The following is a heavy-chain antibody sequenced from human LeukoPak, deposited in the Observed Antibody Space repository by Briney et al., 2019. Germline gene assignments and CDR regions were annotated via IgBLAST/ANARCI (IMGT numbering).Heavy chain of an antibody. Sequence: PGGSLRLSCAASGFTVSSNHMSWVRQAPGKGLEWVSVIYSGGSTYYADSVKGRFTISRDNSKNTLYLQMNSLRAEDTAVYYCASTPAGGYSYGYGYWGQGTLVTVSS. J-gene: IGHJ4*02. D-gene: IGHD5-18*01. V-gene: IGHV3-53*01. CDR1: GFTVSSNH. CDR3: ASTPAGGYSYGYGY. CDR2: IYSGGST.